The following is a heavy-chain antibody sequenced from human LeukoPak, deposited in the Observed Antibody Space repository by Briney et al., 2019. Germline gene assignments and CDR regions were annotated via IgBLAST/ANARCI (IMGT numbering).Heavy chain of an antibody. Sequence: SGGSLRLSCAASGFIFSSYEMNWVRQAPGKGLEWLLYISSSGNTMYYADSVKGRFTISRDTISRDNAKNSLYLQMNSLRAEDTAVYYCAGETREYYGMDVWGQGTTVTVSS. J-gene: IGHJ6*02. V-gene: IGHV3-48*03. CDR3: AGETREYYGMDV. CDR1: GFIFSSYE. CDR2: ISSSGNTM. D-gene: IGHD1-26*01.